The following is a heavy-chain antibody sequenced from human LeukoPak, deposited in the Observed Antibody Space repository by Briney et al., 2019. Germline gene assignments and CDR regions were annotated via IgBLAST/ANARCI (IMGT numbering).Heavy chain of an antibody. CDR2: IYYSGST. Sequence: PSETLSLTCTVSGGSISSYYWSCIRQPPGKGLEWIVYIYYSGSTNYNPSLKSRVTISVDTSKNQFSLKLSSVTAADTAVYYCARSPEIVSGWHMVDYWGQGTLVTVSS. J-gene: IGHJ4*02. CDR1: GGSISSYY. D-gene: IGHD6-19*01. V-gene: IGHV4-59*01. CDR3: ARSPEIVSGWHMVDY.